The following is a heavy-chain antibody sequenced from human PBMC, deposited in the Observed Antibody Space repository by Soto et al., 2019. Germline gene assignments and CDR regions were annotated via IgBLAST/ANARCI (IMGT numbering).Heavy chain of an antibody. V-gene: IGHV3-13*01. J-gene: IGHJ6*02. CDR3: TRKTPPTGMEV. D-gene: IGHD3-9*01. CDR2: IGSGGNK. Sequence: EVQLVESGGGLVQPGGSLRLSCAASGFTLSSYDIHWVRQATGEGLAWVSGIGSGGNKHYADSVKGRFIISREDDKNSFYLQMNNLRVGETAVYYCTRKTPPTGMEVWGQGATVTVSS. CDR1: GFTLSSYD.